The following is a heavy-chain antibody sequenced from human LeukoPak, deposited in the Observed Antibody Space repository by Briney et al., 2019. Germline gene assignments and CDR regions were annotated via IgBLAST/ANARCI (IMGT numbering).Heavy chain of an antibody. CDR3: ARAGREGYSGYDSVLDY. V-gene: IGHV1-2*02. D-gene: IGHD5-12*01. J-gene: IGHJ4*02. CDR1: GYTFTGYY. Sequence: ASVKVSCKASGYTFTGYYMHWVRQAPGQGLEWMGWINPNSGGTNYAQKFQGRVTMTRDTSISTAYMELSRLRSDDTAVYYCARAGREGYSGYDSVLDYWGQGTLVTVSS. CDR2: INPNSGGT.